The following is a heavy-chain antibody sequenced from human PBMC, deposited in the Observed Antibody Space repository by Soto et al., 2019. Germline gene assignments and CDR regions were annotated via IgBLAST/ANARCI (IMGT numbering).Heavy chain of an antibody. D-gene: IGHD6-19*01. Sequence: QVQLAESGGGVVQPGRSLRLSCAASGFTFSSYGMHWVRQAPGKGLEWVAVIWYDGSNKYYADSVKGRFTISRDNSKNTLYLQMNSLRAEDTAVYYCAREIAVAGLDYWGQGTLVTVSS. J-gene: IGHJ4*02. CDR2: IWYDGSNK. V-gene: IGHV3-33*01. CDR3: AREIAVAGLDY. CDR1: GFTFSSYG.